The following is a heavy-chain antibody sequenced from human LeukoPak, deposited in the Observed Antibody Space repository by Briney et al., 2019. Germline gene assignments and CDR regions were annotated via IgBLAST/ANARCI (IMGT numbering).Heavy chain of an antibody. J-gene: IGHJ4*02. Sequence: GGSLRLSCAASGFTFSNYAMSWVRQAPGKGLEWVAAISDTGNTYHADSVKGRFTISRDSSKNTLFLQMNRLRPEDAAVYYCAKAPVTTCRGAFCYPFDYWGLGTLVTVSS. CDR2: ISDTGNT. CDR1: GFTFSNYA. CDR3: AKAPVTTCRGAFCYPFDY. V-gene: IGHV3-23*01. D-gene: IGHD2-15*01.